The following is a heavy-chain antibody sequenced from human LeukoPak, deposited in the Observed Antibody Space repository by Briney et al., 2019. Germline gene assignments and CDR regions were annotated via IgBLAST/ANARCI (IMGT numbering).Heavy chain of an antibody. V-gene: IGHV3-30-3*01. CDR2: ISYDGSNK. CDR1: GFTVSSYA. D-gene: IGHD6-13*01. Sequence: PGGSLRLSCAASGFTVSSYAMHWVRQAAGEGLEWVAVISYDGSNKYYADSVKGRFTISRDNSKNTLYLQMNSLRAEDTAVYYCARDSTGYSSSWSLDYWGQGTLVTVSS. J-gene: IGHJ4*02. CDR3: ARDSTGYSSSWSLDY.